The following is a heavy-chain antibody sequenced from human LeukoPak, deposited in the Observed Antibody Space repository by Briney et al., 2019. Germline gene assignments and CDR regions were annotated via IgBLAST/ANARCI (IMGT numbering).Heavy chain of an antibody. D-gene: IGHD2/OR15-2a*01. V-gene: IGHV3-43*02. CDR1: GFTFDDYA. CDR2: IGGDGDRI. Sequence: GGSLRLSCAASGFTFDDYAMHWVRQAPGKGLEWVSIIGGDGDRIYYADSVRGRFTISRDNRKNSLYLQMNSLRTEDTALYYCAKDTLKNSRNYFDSWGQGTLVSVSP. J-gene: IGHJ4*02. CDR3: AKDTLKNSRNYFDS.